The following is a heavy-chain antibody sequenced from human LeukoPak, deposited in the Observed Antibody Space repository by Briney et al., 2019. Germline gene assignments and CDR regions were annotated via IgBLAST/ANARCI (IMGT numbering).Heavy chain of an antibody. V-gene: IGHV4-59*01. D-gene: IGHD3-10*01. Sequence: PSETLSLTCTVSGGSISSFYWSWIRQPPGKGLEWIGYIYYSGSTNYNPSLKSRVTISVDTSKNQFSLKLSSVTAADTAVYYCARAGRGVLLDYWGQGTLVTVSS. CDR1: GGSISSFY. CDR2: IYYSGST. J-gene: IGHJ4*02. CDR3: ARAGRGVLLDY.